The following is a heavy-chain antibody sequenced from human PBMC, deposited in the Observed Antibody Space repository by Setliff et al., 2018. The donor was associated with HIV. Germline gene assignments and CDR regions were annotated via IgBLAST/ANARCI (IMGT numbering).Heavy chain of an antibody. Sequence: ASVKVSCKVSGYILTELSRHWVRQAPGKGLEWMGGFDPEDGETISAQKFQGRVTMTEDTSTDTAYMELRSPRSEDTAVYYCSTSPRGLGVAATGRRYLHHWGQGTLVTVSS. CDR1: GYILTELS. J-gene: IGHJ1*01. D-gene: IGHD6-19*01. CDR2: FDPEDGET. V-gene: IGHV1-24*01. CDR3: STSPRGLGVAATGRRYLHH.